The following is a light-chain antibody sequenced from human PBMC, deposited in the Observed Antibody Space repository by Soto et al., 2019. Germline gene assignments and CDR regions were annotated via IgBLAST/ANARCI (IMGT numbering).Light chain of an antibody. CDR3: LQDYNLPLT. CDR2: GAS. CDR1: QSVTSNY. V-gene: IGKV3D-7*01. J-gene: IGKJ5*01. Sequence: EIVMTQSPATLSLSPGERATLSCRATQSVTSNYLSWYQQKPGQAPRLLIYGASTRATGIPARFSGSGSGTDFTLTISSLQPEDFAVYYCLQDYNLPLTFGQGTRLEIK.